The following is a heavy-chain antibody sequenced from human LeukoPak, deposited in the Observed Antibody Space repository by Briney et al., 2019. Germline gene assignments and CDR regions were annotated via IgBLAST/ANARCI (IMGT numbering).Heavy chain of an antibody. CDR2: IIPIFGTA. CDR3: ARGDFHDDYGDYPFDN. Sequence: SXKVSCKASGGTFISYAISWVRQAPGQGLEWMGRIIPIFGTANYAQKFQGRVTITTDESTRTDYMELSSLRSEDTAVYYCARGDFHDDYGDYPFDNWGQGTLVTVSS. D-gene: IGHD4-17*01. CDR1: GGTFISYA. J-gene: IGHJ4*02. V-gene: IGHV1-69*05.